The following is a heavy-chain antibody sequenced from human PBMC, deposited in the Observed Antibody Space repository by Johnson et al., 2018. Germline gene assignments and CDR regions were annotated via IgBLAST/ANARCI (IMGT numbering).Heavy chain of an antibody. Sequence: VQLQESGGGVVQPGRSLRLSCVASGFTFSSYAMNWVRQAPGKGLEWVSTISGGGGSKYYADSVKGRFTISRDKSKNTLYLEINSLRAEDTAVYYCAKDKGPGRDISSWYGSYYYYYMDVWGKGTTVTVSS. CDR2: ISGGGGSK. D-gene: IGHD6-13*01. CDR1: GFTFSSYA. CDR3: AKDKGPGRDISSWYGSYYYYYMDV. J-gene: IGHJ6*03. V-gene: IGHV3-23*01.